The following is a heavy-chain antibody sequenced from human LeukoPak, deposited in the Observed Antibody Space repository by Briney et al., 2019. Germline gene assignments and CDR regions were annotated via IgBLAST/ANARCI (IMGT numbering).Heavy chain of an antibody. V-gene: IGHV1-18*01. CDR3: ARHEDGYHQMFH. D-gene: IGHD5-24*01. CDR1: GYSFTSSG. Sequence: ASVKVSCKASGYSFTSSGFTWVRQAPGQGLEWMGWTSAYTGNTNYAQKLQGRVTMTTVTSTTTAYMELRSLISDDTAVYYCARHEDGYHQMFHWGQGTLVTVSS. J-gene: IGHJ4*02. CDR2: TSAYTGNT.